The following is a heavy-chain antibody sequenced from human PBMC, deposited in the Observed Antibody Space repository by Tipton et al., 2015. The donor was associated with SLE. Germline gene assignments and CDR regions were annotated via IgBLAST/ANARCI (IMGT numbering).Heavy chain of an antibody. CDR3: ARVRYREAFDI. Sequence: GLVKPSETLSLTCAVYGGSFSGYYWSWIRQPPGKGLEWIGEINHSGSTNYNPSLKSRVTISVDTSKNQFSLKLSSVTAADTAVYYCARVRYREAFDIWGQGTMVTVSS. CDR2: INHSGST. V-gene: IGHV4-34*01. D-gene: IGHD1-1*01. J-gene: IGHJ3*02. CDR1: GGSFSGYY.